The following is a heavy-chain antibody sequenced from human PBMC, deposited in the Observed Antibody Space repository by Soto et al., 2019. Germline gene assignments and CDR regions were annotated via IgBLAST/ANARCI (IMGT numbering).Heavy chain of an antibody. J-gene: IGHJ4*02. CDR1: GYTFTSYA. CDR2: INAGNGNR. CDR3: ARDRFRIAAAGTPFDY. Sequence: GASVKVSCKASGYTFTSYAMHWVRQAPGQRLEWMGWINAGNGNRKYSQKFQGRVTITRDTSASTAYMELSSLRSEDTAVYYCARDRFRIAAAGTPFDYWGQGTLVTVSS. V-gene: IGHV1-3*01. D-gene: IGHD6-13*01.